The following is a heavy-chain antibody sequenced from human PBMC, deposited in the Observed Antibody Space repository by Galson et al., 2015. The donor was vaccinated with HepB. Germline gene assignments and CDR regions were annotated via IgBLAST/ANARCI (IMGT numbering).Heavy chain of an antibody. D-gene: IGHD3-22*01. V-gene: IGHV3-66*02. CDR1: GFTVSSNY. J-gene: IGHJ4*02. Sequence: SLRLSCAASGFTVSSNYMSWVRQAPGKGLEWVSVIYSGGSTYYADSVKGRFTISRDNSKNTLYLQMNSLRAEDTAVYYCAGPHYYYDSSGYFDYWGQGTLVTVSS. CDR3: AGPHYYYDSSGYFDY. CDR2: IYSGGST.